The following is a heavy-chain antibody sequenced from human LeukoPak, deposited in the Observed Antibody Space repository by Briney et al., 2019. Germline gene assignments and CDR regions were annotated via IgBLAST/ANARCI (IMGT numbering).Heavy chain of an antibody. CDR3: AREAVTRNYFDY. Sequence: GGSLRLSCAASGFTVSSNYMSWVRQSPGKGLEWVSVIYSGGTTYYADSVKGRFTISRDNSKNTLYLQMNSLRAEDTAVYYCAREAVTRNYFDYWGQGTLVTVSS. J-gene: IGHJ4*02. CDR1: GFTVSSNY. CDR2: IYSGGTT. D-gene: IGHD4-17*01. V-gene: IGHV3-66*01.